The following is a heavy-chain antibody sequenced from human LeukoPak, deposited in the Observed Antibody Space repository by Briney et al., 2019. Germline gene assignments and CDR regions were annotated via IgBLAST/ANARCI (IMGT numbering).Heavy chain of an antibody. CDR1: GYTFTSHY. V-gene: IGHV1-46*01. CDR3: ARDRHYYDSSDSKGVMGN. CDR2: INPTGSST. Sequence: GSVKVSCKASGYTFTSHYMHWVRQAPGQGLEWMGLINPTGSSTGYAQKFQGRVTMARDMSTSTVYMELSSLRSEDTAVYYCARDRHYYDSSDSKGVMGNWGQGTLVTVSS. D-gene: IGHD3-22*01. J-gene: IGHJ4*02.